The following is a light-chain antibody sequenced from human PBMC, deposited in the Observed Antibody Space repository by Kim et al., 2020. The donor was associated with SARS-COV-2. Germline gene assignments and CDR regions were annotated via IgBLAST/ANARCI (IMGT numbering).Light chain of an antibody. CDR1: QSVSSSY. V-gene: IGKV3-20*01. CDR2: ATS. CDR3: QQYGTLPYT. J-gene: IGKJ2*01. Sequence: EIVLTQSPGTLSLSPGERATLSCRASQSVSSSYLAWSQQKPGQAPRLLIYATSSRATGIPDMFSGAGSGTDFTLTISRLEPEDFAVYYCQQYGTLPYTFGQGTKLEI.